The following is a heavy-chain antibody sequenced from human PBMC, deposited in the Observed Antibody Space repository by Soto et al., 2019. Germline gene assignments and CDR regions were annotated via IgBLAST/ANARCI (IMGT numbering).Heavy chain of an antibody. CDR2: INHSGIT. CDR1: EGYCSGHC. CDR3: VRGRDVVVVNLYYLDY. D-gene: IGHD3-22*01. Sequence: ALELLSVRCAVYEGYCSGHCCSWIRQHPGKGLEWIGEINHSGITNYNPSLKSRVTISVDTSKNQFSLKVNSVTAADTAVYFFVRGRDVVVVNLYYLDYWGHGSLVPV. J-gene: IGHJ4*01. V-gene: IGHV4-34*01.